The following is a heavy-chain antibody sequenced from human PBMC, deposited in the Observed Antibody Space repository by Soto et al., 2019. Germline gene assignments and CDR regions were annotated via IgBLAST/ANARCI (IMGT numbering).Heavy chain of an antibody. CDR2: IYPTGKT. J-gene: IGHJ6*02. Sequence: LSLTCTVSGGSISSGGYSWSWIRQTPGKGLEWIGYIYPTGKTYYNPSLENRATLSIDTSQNQFSLQLTSVTAADTAVYYCARAPPGPAPRWGVWGHGTTVTVSS. D-gene: IGHD3-16*01. CDR3: ARAPPGPAPRWGV. V-gene: IGHV4-30-2*01. CDR1: GGSISSGGYS.